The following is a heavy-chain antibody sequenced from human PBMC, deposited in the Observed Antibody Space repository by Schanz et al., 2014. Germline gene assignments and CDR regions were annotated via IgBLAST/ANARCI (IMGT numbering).Heavy chain of an antibody. J-gene: IGHJ4*02. CDR1: GFTFGNFF. CDR2: IKQDGIEK. D-gene: IGHD6-13*01. CDR3: ATETYSSSWCFDY. V-gene: IGHV3-7*01. Sequence: EVQLVESGGGLVQPGGSLRLSCAASGFTFGNFFMSWVRQAPGKGLEWVANIKQDGIEKYYVDSVKGRFTISRDNAKNSLYLQMNSLTADDTAVYYCATETYSSSWCFDYWGQGTLVTVSS.